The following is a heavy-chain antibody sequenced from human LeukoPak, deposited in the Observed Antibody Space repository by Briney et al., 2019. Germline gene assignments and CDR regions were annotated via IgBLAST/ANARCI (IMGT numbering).Heavy chain of an antibody. CDR3: ARVSLVRGAPDYYFDY. J-gene: IGHJ4*02. Sequence: TPSETLSLTCTVSGDSISNYYWSWIRQPAGKGLEWIGRIYTSGSTNYHPSLKSRITLSVDTSKNQFSLKPSSVTAADTAVYYCARVSLVRGAPDYYFDYWGQGTLVTVSS. CDR1: GDSISNYY. D-gene: IGHD3-10*01. CDR2: IYTSGST. V-gene: IGHV4-4*07.